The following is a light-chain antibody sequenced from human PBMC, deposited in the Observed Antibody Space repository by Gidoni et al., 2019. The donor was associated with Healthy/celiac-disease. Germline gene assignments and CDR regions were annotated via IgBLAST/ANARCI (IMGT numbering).Light chain of an antibody. CDR3: SSYTSSSTPYV. CDR2: EVS. V-gene: IGLV2-14*01. J-gene: IGLJ1*01. CDR1: SSDVGGYNY. Sequence: QSALTHPASVSGSPGQSITISCTGTSSDVGGYNYVSWYQQHPGKAPKLMIYEVSNRPSGVSNRFAGSKSGNTACLTISGLQAEDEAEYYCSSYTSSSTPYVFGTGTKVTVL.